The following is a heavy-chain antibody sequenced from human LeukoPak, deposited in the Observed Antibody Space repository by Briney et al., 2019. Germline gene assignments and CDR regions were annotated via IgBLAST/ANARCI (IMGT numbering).Heavy chain of an antibody. CDR2: IRYDGSNK. V-gene: IGHV3-30*02. CDR3: ARDPLWFGELSGGNYYFDY. D-gene: IGHD3-10*01. CDR1: GFTFSSYG. Sequence: GGSLGLSCAASGFTFSSYGMHWVRQAPGKGLEWVAFIRYDGSNKYYADSVKGRFTISRDNSKNTLYLQMNSLRAEDTAVYYCARDPLWFGELSGGNYYFDYWGQGTLVTVSS. J-gene: IGHJ4*02.